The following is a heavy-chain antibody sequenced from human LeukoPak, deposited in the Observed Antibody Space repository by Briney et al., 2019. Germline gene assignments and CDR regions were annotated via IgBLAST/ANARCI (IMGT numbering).Heavy chain of an antibody. CDR1: GFTFSSYE. Sequence: GGSLRLSCAASGFTFSSYEMNWVRQAPGKGLEWVSAISGSGGSTYYADSVKGRFTISRDNSKNTLYLQMNSLRAEDTAVYYCAKRRGLELLYYYYMDVWGKGTTVTVSS. CDR3: AKRRGLELLYYYYMDV. J-gene: IGHJ6*03. CDR2: ISGSGGST. V-gene: IGHV3-23*01. D-gene: IGHD1-7*01.